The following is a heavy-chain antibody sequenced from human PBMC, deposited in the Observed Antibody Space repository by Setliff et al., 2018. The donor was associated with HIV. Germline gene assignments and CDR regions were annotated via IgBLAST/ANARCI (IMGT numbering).Heavy chain of an antibody. V-gene: IGHV3-53*01. CDR1: GLTVTTNY. CDR3: TTEVFRQWLIGDY. D-gene: IGHD6-19*01. J-gene: IGHJ4*02. Sequence: PGGSLRLSCAASGLTVTTNYMSWVRQAPGKGLEWVSMIYSDGDTTFYADSVKGRFTISRDTSMNTLYLQMKSLKTEDTAVYYCTTEVFRQWLIGDYWGQGTLVTVSS. CDR2: IYSDGDTT.